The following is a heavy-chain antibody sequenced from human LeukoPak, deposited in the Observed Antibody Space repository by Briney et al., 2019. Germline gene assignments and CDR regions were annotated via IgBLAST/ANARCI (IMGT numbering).Heavy chain of an antibody. V-gene: IGHV3-64*01. CDR2: ISSNGGST. J-gene: IGHJ4*02. Sequence: RAGGSLRLSCAASGFTFSSYAMHWVRQAPGKGLEYVSAISSNGGSTYYANSVKGRFTISRDNSKNTLHLQMGSLRAEDMAVYYCARDRGELGGQGTLVTVSS. D-gene: IGHD1-26*01. CDR1: GFTFSSYA. CDR3: ARDRGEL.